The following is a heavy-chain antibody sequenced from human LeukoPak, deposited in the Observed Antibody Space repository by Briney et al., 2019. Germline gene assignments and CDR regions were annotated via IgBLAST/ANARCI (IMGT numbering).Heavy chain of an antibody. V-gene: IGHV3-64D*09. J-gene: IGHJ4*02. CDR3: AKGYSSSSLGFYYFDY. D-gene: IGHD6-6*01. CDR2: ISNIGGTT. CDR1: GFTFNSYA. Sequence: PGGSLRLSCSASGFTFNSYAMHWVRQAPGKGLDYVSAISNIGGTTYYADSVKDRFIISRDSYKNTLYLQMSSLRAEDTAVYYCAKGYSSSSLGFYYFDYWGQGTLVTVSS.